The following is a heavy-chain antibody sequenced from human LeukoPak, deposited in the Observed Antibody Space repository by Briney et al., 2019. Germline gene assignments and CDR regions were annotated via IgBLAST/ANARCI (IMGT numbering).Heavy chain of an antibody. CDR1: GFTFTSSG. V-gene: IGHV1-58*02. D-gene: IGHD3-10*01. J-gene: IGHJ4*02. CDR2: IVVGSGNT. CDR3: AAEPRGLADFDY. Sequence: SVKVSCKASGFTFTSSGMQWVRQARGQRLEWIGVIVVGSGNTNYAQKFQERVTITRDMSTGTAYMEPSSLRSEDTAVYYCAAEPRGLADFDYWGQGTLVTVSS.